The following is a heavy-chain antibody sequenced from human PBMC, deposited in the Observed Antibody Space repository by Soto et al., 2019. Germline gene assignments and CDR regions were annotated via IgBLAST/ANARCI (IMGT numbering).Heavy chain of an antibody. D-gene: IGHD6-6*01. CDR3: AREPSGRSSSDYFDY. V-gene: IGHV1-69*13. CDR2: IIPIFGTA. Sequence: SVKVSCKASGGTFSSYAISWVRQAPGQGLEWMGGIIPIFGTANYAQKFQGRVTITADESTSTAYMELSSLRSEDTAVYYCAREPSGRSSSDYFDYWGQGTLVTVSS. J-gene: IGHJ4*02. CDR1: GGTFSSYA.